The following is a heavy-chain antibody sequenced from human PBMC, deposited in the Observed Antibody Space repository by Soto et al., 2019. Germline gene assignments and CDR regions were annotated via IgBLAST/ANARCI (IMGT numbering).Heavy chain of an antibody. D-gene: IGHD6-25*01. CDR1: GYTFTSYA. CDR3: ARDLFGSAHPSRASDI. CDR2: INAGNGNT. J-gene: IGHJ3*02. V-gene: IGHV1-3*01. Sequence: QVQLVQSGAEVKKPGASVKVSCKASGYTFTSYAMHWVRQAPGQRLEWMGWINAGNGNTKYSQKFQGRVTITRDTTASTAYMELSSLRSEDTAVYYCARDLFGSAHPSRASDIWGQGTMVTVSS.